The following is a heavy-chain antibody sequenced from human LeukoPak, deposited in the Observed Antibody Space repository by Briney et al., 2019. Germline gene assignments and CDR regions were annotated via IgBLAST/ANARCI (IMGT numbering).Heavy chain of an antibody. CDR2: INSDGSST. CDR3: ARKGRNYDILTGYGDGMDV. J-gene: IGHJ6*02. V-gene: IGHV3-74*01. CDR1: GFTFSSYW. D-gene: IGHD3-9*01. Sequence: PGGSLRLSCAASGFTFSSYWMHWVRQAPGKGLVWVSRINSDGSSTSYADSVKGRFTISRDNAKNTLYLQMNSLRAEDTAVYYCARKGRNYDILTGYGDGMDVWGQGTTVTVSS.